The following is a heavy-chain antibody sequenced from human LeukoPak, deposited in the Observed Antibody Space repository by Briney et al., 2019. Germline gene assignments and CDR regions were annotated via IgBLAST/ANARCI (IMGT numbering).Heavy chain of an antibody. Sequence: PSETLSLTCTVSGGSFSTYYWSWIRQPAGKGLEWIGHIYTSGTTNYNPSLKSRVTMSIDTSKNQFSLKLSSVTAADTAIYYCARDAKYYYGSRTYFFFEYWGQGTLLTVSS. J-gene: IGHJ4*02. CDR2: IYTSGTT. CDR1: GGSFSTYY. V-gene: IGHV4-4*07. D-gene: IGHD3-10*01. CDR3: ARDAKYYYGSRTYFFFEY.